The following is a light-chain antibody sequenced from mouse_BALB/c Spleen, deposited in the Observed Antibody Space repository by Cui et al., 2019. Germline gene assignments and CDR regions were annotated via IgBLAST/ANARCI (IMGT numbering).Light chain of an antibody. Sequence: DIVMTQSQDFMSTLVGDRVSVTCQVSQNVGTNVAWYQQKPGQSPKALIYSASYRYSGVPGRFTGSGSGTDFTLTISNVQSEDLAEYFCQQYNSYPLTFGAGTKLELK. J-gene: IGKJ5*01. V-gene: IGKV6-15*01. CDR1: QNVGTN. CDR2: SAS. CDR3: QQYNSYPLT.